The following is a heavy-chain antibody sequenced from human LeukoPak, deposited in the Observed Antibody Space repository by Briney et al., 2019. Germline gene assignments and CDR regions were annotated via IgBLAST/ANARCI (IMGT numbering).Heavy chain of an antibody. V-gene: IGHV4-4*07. Sequence: SETLSLTCTVSGGSISTYYWSWIRQPAGKGLEWIGRISTAENTNYNPSLKSRVTISVDKSKNQFSLKLSSVTAADTAVYYCARQSGGNYVYFDYWGQGTLVTVSS. CDR3: ARQSGGNYVYFDY. D-gene: IGHD2-15*01. J-gene: IGHJ4*02. CDR2: ISTAENT. CDR1: GGSISTYY.